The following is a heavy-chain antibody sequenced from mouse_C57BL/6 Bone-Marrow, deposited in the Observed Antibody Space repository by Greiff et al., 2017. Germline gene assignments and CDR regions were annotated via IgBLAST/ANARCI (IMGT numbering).Heavy chain of an antibody. J-gene: IGHJ4*01. V-gene: IGHV5-9*01. Sequence: EVQLVESGGGLVKPGGSLKLSCAASGFTFSSYTMSWVRQTPEKRLAWVATISGGGGNTYYPDSVKGRFTISRDNAKNTLYLQMSSLRSEDTALYYCARTYYAMDYWGQGTSVTVSS. CDR1: GFTFSSYT. CDR2: ISGGGGNT. CDR3: ARTYYAMDY.